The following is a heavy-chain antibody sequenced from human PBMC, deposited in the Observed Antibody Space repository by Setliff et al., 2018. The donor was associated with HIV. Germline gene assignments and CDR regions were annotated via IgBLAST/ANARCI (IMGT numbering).Heavy chain of an antibody. Sequence: GGSLRLSCAASGFAVSNNYLTWVRQAPGKGLEWVAVMNSDGTTYYGDSVQGRFTISRDKSINIVYLHMNSLIAEDTAVYYCAKGGKYLGPWGQGTLVTVSS. D-gene: IGHD3-16*01. J-gene: IGHJ5*02. CDR2: MNSDGTT. CDR1: GFAVSNNY. V-gene: IGHV3-53*01. CDR3: AKGGKYLGP.